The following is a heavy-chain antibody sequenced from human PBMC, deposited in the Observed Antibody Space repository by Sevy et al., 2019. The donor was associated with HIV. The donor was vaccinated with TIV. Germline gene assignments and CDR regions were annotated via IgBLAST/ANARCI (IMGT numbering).Heavy chain of an antibody. CDR1: GFTFSIYG. D-gene: IGHD3-10*01. Sequence: GGSLRLSCAASGFTFSIYGMNWVRQAPGRGLEWVSYIPSSSSYKKYADSVKGRFTISRDNTKNSLSLQMDSLRAEDTAVYYCARDLGRVRGVMFLDCWGQGTLVTVSS. CDR2: IPSSSSYK. CDR3: ARDLGRVRGVMFLDC. V-gene: IGHV3-21*01. J-gene: IGHJ4*02.